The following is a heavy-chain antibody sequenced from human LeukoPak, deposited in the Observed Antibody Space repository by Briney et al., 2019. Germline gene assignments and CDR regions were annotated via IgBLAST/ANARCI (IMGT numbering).Heavy chain of an antibody. V-gene: IGHV3-33*01. CDR3: ARDKRPGPLYYFDY. CDR2: TWYDGSNK. Sequence: GGSLRLSCAASGFTFSSYGMHWVRQAPGKGLEWVAVTWYDGSNKYYADSVKGRFTISRDNSKNTLYLQMNSLRAEDTAVYYCARDKRPGPLYYFDYWGQGTLVTVSS. D-gene: IGHD2-2*01. J-gene: IGHJ4*02. CDR1: GFTFSSYG.